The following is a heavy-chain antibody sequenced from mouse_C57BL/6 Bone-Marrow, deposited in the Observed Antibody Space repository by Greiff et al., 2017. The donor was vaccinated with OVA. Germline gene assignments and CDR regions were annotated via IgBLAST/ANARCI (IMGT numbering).Heavy chain of an antibody. J-gene: IGHJ3*01. CDR2: ISYDGSN. V-gene: IGHV3-6*01. CDR1: GYSITSGYY. Sequence: DVQLQESGPGLVKPSQSLSLTCSVTGYSITSGYYWNWIRQFPGNKLEWMGYISYDGSNNYNPSLKNRISITRDTSKNQFFLKLNSVTTEDTATYYCAREDDYDVGFAYWGQGTLVTVSA. CDR3: AREDDYDVGFAY. D-gene: IGHD2-4*01.